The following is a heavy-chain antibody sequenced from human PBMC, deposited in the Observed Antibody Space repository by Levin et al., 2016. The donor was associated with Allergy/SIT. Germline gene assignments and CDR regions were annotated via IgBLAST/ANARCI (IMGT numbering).Heavy chain of an antibody. J-gene: IGHJ3*02. CDR2: INPNSGGT. D-gene: IGHD3-10*01. CDR3: ARERDRGASDAFDI. V-gene: IGHV1-2*02. Sequence: ASVKVSCKASGYTFTGYYMHWVRQAPGQGLEWMGWINPNSGGTNYAQKFQGRVTMTRDTSISTAYMELSRLRSDDTAVYYCARERDRGASDAFDIWGQGTMVTVSS. CDR1: GYTFTGYY.